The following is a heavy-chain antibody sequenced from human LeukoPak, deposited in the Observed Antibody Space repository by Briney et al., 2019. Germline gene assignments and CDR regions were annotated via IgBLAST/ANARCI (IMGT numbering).Heavy chain of an antibody. CDR2: IVPIFGTA. V-gene: IGHV1-69*01. Sequence: ASVKVSCKASGGTFSSYAISWVRQAPGQGLEWMGGIVPIFGTANYAQKFQGRVTITADESTSTAYMELSSLRSEDTAVYYCARERDTGWYFDYWGQGTLVTVSS. D-gene: IGHD6-19*01. CDR1: GGTFSSYA. J-gene: IGHJ4*02. CDR3: ARERDTGWYFDY.